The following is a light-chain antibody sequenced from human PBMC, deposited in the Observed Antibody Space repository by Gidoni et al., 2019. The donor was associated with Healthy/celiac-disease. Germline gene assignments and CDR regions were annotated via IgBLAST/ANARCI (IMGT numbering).Light chain of an antibody. CDR2: DAS. J-gene: IGKJ1*01. V-gene: IGKV3-11*01. CDR1: QSVSSY. Sequence: EIVFTQSPATLSLSPGESATLSCRASQSVSSYLAWYQQKPGQAPRLLIYDASNRATGIPARFSGSGSGTDFTLTISSREPEDFAVYYCQQRSNWPRTFGQGTKVEIK. CDR3: QQRSNWPRT.